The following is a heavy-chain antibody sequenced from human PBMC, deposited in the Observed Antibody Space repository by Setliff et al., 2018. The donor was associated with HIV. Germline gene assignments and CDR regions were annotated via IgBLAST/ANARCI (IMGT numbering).Heavy chain of an antibody. CDR2: INHNKSS. Sequence: SETLSLTCAVYGESLSDYYWSWIRQPPGKGLEWIGEINHNKSSDYNPSLKSRVTMSVDTSKNQFSLKLSSVTAADTAVYYCARAEWIQLWFGAFDIWGQGTMVTVSS. J-gene: IGHJ3*02. V-gene: IGHV4-34*01. D-gene: IGHD5-18*01. CDR1: GESLSDYY. CDR3: ARAEWIQLWFGAFDI.